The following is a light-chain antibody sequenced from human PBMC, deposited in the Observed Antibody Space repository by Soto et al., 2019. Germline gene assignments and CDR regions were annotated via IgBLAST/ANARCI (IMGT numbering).Light chain of an antibody. Sequence: DIVLTQSPDSLAVSLGERATINCKSSQSVLYSSNNKNYLAWYQQKPGQPPKLLIYWASTRESGVPYRFSGSGSGTDFTLTVCSLQAEDLAVYYCQQYYSTPRTFGQGTKVEIK. J-gene: IGKJ1*01. CDR1: QSVLYSSNNKNY. CDR3: QQYYSTPRT. V-gene: IGKV4-1*01. CDR2: WAS.